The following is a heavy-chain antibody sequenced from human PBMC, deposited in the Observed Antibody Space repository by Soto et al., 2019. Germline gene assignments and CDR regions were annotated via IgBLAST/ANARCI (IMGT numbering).Heavy chain of an antibody. V-gene: IGHV1-2*04. Sequence: PSVKVSCKASGYTFTGYYMHWVRQAPGQGLEWMGWINPNSGGTNYAQKFQGWVTMTRDTSISTAYMELSRLRSDDTAVYYCARDGGTSYNYYYYYMDVWGKGTTVTVSS. CDR1: GYTFTGYY. CDR3: ARDGGTSYNYYYYYMDV. CDR2: INPNSGGT. D-gene: IGHD2-2*01. J-gene: IGHJ6*03.